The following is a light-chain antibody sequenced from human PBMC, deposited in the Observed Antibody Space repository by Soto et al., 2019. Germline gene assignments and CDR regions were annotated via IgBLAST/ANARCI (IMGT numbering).Light chain of an antibody. CDR2: SAS. CDR1: QDIRDD. CDR3: LQHHTYSLT. Sequence: DIQMTQSPSSLSASVGDRVTITCRASQDIRDDLGLYQQKPGKAPKRLIYSASSLLRGVQSRFSGSGSGTEFTLTISSLQPEDFAADYCLQHHTYSLTFGGGTKVEVK. J-gene: IGKJ4*01. V-gene: IGKV1-17*01.